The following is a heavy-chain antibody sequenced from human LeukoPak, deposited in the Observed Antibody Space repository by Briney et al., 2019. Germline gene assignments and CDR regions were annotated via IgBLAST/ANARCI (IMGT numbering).Heavy chain of an antibody. CDR3: ARDWANTIFGVVLYFDY. Sequence: ASVKVSCKASGYTFTGYYMHWVRQAPGQGLVWMGWINPNSGGTNYAQKFQGRVTMTRDTSISTAYMELSRLRSDDTAVYYCARDWANTIFGVVLYFDYWGQGTLVTVSS. CDR1: GYTFTGYY. CDR2: INPNSGGT. D-gene: IGHD3-3*01. V-gene: IGHV1-2*02. J-gene: IGHJ4*02.